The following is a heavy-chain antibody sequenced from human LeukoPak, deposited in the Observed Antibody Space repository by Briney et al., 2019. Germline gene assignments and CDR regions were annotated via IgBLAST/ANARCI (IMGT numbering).Heavy chain of an antibody. CDR3: ATGQLELLGLGY. J-gene: IGHJ4*02. V-gene: IGHV1-24*01. D-gene: IGHD1-7*01. Sequence: DPVKASCKASGHTLTELSIHRVRQAPGIEVGGRRGFDPEDGETIYAQKFQGRVTMTEDTSTDTAYMELSSLRSEDTAVYYCATGQLELLGLGYWGQGTLVTVSS. CDR2: FDPEDGET. CDR1: GHTLTELS.